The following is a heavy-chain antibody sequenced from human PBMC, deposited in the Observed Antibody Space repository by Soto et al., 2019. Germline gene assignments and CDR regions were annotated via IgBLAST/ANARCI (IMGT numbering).Heavy chain of an antibody. CDR1: VFPFSTYW. Sequence: GGALRLSWAASVFPFSTYWMTWVRQARVKGLEWVANIKQDGSEKYSADSVKGRFTISRDNAKNALYLHMSGLRAEDTAVYYCATASPLMRFGDLLSRLYLDYWGQGSLVTVS. V-gene: IGHV3-7*03. CDR3: ATASPLMRFGDLLSRLYLDY. CDR2: IKQDGSEK. J-gene: IGHJ4*02. D-gene: IGHD3-10*01.